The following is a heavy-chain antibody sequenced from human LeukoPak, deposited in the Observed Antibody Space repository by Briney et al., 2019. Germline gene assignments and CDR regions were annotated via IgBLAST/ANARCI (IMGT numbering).Heavy chain of an antibody. Sequence: GGSLRLSCAASGFTVSTNYMNWVRQPPGKGLEWVSILYSGSDTYYADSVKGRFTISRDSSKNILSLQMNNLRAEDTAVYYCARGLRGRDTPFDYWGQGTLVTVSS. CDR1: GFTVSTNY. CDR3: ARGLRGRDTPFDY. J-gene: IGHJ4*02. CDR2: LYSGSDT. V-gene: IGHV3-53*01. D-gene: IGHD4-17*01.